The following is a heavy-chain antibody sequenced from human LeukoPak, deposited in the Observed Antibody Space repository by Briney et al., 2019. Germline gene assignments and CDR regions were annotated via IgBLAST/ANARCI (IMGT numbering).Heavy chain of an antibody. D-gene: IGHD3-22*01. Sequence: ASVKVSCKASGYTFTSYGISWVRQAPGQGLEWMGWISAYNGNTNYAQKFQGRVTMTRDMSTSTVYMELSSLRSEDTAVYYCARDLKAKATLLYYDSSGYDYWGQGTLVTVSS. CDR3: ARDLKAKATLLYYDSSGYDY. CDR2: ISAYNGNT. CDR1: GYTFTSYG. V-gene: IGHV1-18*01. J-gene: IGHJ4*02.